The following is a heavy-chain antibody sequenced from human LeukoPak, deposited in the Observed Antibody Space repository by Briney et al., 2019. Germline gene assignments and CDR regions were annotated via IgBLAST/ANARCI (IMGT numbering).Heavy chain of an antibody. J-gene: IGHJ3*02. CDR1: GGTFSSYA. CDR3: ASYDSSGYPAFDI. Sequence: SVKVSCKASGGTFSSYAISWVRQAPGQGLEWMGGIIPIFGTANYAQKFQGRVTITAGESTSTAYMELSSLRSEDTAVYYCASYDSSGYPAFDIWGQGTMVTVSS. V-gene: IGHV1-69*13. D-gene: IGHD3-22*01. CDR2: IIPIFGTA.